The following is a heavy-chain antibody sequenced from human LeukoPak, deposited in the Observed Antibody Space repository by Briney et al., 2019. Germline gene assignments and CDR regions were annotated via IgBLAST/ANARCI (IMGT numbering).Heavy chain of an antibody. J-gene: IGHJ4*02. CDR3: AREGDSSGWYFDY. D-gene: IGHD6-19*01. CDR1: GGSISSNY. Sequence: NPSETLSFTCTVSGGSISSNYWSWIRQPPGKGLEWIGYIYYSGSTNYNPSLKSRVTISVDTSKNQFSLKLSSVTAADTAVYYCAREGDSSGWYFDYWGQGTLVTVSS. V-gene: IGHV4-59*01. CDR2: IYYSGST.